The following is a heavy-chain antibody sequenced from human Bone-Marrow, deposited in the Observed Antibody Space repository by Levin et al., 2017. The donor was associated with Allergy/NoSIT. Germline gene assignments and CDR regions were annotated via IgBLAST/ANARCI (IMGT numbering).Heavy chain of an antibody. CDR1: GFRFSADW. Sequence: PGGSLRLSCEGSGFRFSADWMTWVRQAPGRGLEWVATINRDGSEKYYVDSVKGRFTISRDNDKNSLYLQMNSLRDDDTSVYHCAKFGYSFGLDVWGQGTTVTVSS. CDR3: AKFGYSFGLDV. V-gene: IGHV3-7*01. J-gene: IGHJ6*02. D-gene: IGHD3-10*01. CDR2: INRDGSEK.